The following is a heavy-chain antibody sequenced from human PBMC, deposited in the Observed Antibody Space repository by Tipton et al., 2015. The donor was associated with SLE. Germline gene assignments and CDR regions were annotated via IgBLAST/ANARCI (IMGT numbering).Heavy chain of an antibody. Sequence: TLSLTCTVSGGSISSHYWGWIRQPPGKGLEWIGYIYYSGSNYYNPSLKSRVTMSVDTSKNQFSLKLSSVTALDTAVYYCARRDPIAVAGEGAFDIWGQGTMVTVSS. V-gene: IGHV4-59*11. CDR1: GGSISSHY. CDR3: ARRDPIAVAGEGAFDI. J-gene: IGHJ3*02. D-gene: IGHD6-19*01. CDR2: IYYSGSN.